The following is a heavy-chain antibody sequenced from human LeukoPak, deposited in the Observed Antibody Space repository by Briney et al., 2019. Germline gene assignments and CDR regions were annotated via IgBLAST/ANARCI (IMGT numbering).Heavy chain of an antibody. J-gene: IGHJ6*03. CDR3: ATSQGDFWSGYMRGYYYYYMDV. CDR2: IIPIFGTA. V-gene: IGHV1-69*06. CDR1: GGTFSSYA. D-gene: IGHD3-3*01. Sequence: GASVKVSRKASGGTFSSYAISWVRQAPGQGLEWMGGIIPIFGTANYAQKFQDRVTITADNSTSTPFMELSGLGCEETAVYYCATSQGDFWSGYMRGYYYYYMDVWRKGTTVSVSS.